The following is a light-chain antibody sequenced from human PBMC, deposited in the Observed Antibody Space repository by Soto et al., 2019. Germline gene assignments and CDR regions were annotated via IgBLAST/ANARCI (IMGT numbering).Light chain of an antibody. CDR2: GAS. Sequence: EIVMTKSPATLSVSPGERATLSCRASQIVSSNLAWYQQKPGQAPRLLIYGASTRATGIPARFSGSGSGTEFTLTISSLQSEDFAVYYCQQDNNWPWTFGQGTKVEIK. V-gene: IGKV3-15*01. J-gene: IGKJ1*01. CDR3: QQDNNWPWT. CDR1: QIVSSN.